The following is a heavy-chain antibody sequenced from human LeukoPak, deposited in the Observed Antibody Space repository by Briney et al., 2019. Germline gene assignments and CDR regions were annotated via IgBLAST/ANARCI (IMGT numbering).Heavy chain of an antibody. Sequence: GGSLRLSCAASGFTFSSYAMHWVRQAPGKGLEWVAVISYDGSNKYYADSVKGRFTISRDNSKSTLYLQMNSLRAEDTAVYYCARDETHAFDIWGQGTMVTVSS. CDR1: GFTFSSYA. J-gene: IGHJ3*02. CDR2: ISYDGSNK. V-gene: IGHV3-30*04. CDR3: ARDETHAFDI.